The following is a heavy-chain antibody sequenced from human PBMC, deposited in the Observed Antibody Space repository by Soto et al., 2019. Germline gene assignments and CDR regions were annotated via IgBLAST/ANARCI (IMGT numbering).Heavy chain of an antibody. J-gene: IGHJ4*02. Sequence: PGGSLRLSCAASGFTFTDYSMDWVRQVPGKGLEWIGRSRNKVNGHTTEYAASVKGRFTTSRDDSKNSVYLEMNSLRTEDTAIYYCARASPSSAWRAVDLWGQGTPVTVSS. D-gene: IGHD2-2*01. CDR2: SRNKVNGHTT. CDR3: ARASPSSAWRAVDL. CDR1: GFTFTDYS. V-gene: IGHV3-72*01.